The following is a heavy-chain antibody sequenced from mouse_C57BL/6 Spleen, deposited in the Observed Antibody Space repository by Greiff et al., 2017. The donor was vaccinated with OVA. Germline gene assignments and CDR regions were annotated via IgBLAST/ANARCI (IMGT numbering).Heavy chain of an antibody. CDR3: TRESVITTGTWFAY. D-gene: IGHD1-1*01. CDR2: ISSGCDYI. J-gene: IGHJ3*01. CDR1: GFTFSSYA. V-gene: IGHV5-9-1*02. Sequence: EVQRVESGEGLVKPGGSLKLSCAASGFTFSSYAMSWVRQTPEKRLEWVAYISSGCDYIYYADTVKGRFTISRDNARNTLYLQMSSLKSEDTAMYYCTRESVITTGTWFAYWGQGTLVTVSA.